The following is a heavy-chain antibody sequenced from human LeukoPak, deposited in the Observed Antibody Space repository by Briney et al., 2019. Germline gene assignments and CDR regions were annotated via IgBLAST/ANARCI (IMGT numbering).Heavy chain of an antibody. CDR2: ISYDGSNK. J-gene: IGHJ6*04. Sequence: GGSLRLSCAASGFTFSSYAMHWVRQAPGKGLEWVAVISYDGSNKYYADSVKGRFTISRDNSKNTLYLQMNSLRAEDTAVYYCARAATYYYGSGASMDVWGKGTTVTVSS. CDR1: GFTFSSYA. V-gene: IGHV3-30*04. CDR3: ARAATYYYGSGASMDV. D-gene: IGHD3-10*01.